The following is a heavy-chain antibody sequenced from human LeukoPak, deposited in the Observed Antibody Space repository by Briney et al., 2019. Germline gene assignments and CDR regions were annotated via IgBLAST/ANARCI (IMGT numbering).Heavy chain of an antibody. CDR1: GGSFSGYY. Sequence: SETLSLTCAVYGGSFSGYYWSWIRQPPGKGLEWIGEINHSGSTNYNPSLKSQVTISVDTSKNQFSLKLSSVTAADTAVYYCARGGYCSGGSCYWGYYFDYWGQGTLVTVSS. J-gene: IGHJ4*02. CDR3: ARGGYCSGGSCYWGYYFDY. D-gene: IGHD2-15*01. CDR2: INHSGST. V-gene: IGHV4-34*01.